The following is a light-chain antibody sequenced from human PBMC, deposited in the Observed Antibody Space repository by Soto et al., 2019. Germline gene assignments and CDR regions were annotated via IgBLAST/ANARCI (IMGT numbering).Light chain of an antibody. J-gene: IGLJ1*01. V-gene: IGLV2-8*01. CDR2: NVN. CDR3: SSYSDTNICV. Sequence: QSVLTQPPSASGSPGQAVTISCTGTSRDIGGYDFVXXXXXXXXXXXQLIIYNVNGRPSGVPRRFSGSKSGNTASLTVSGLQAVDEADYYCSSYSDTNICVFGTGTKVTVL. CDR1: SRDIGGYDF.